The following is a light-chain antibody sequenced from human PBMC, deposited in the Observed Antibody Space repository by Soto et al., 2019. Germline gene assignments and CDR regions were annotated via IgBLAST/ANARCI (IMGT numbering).Light chain of an antibody. V-gene: IGLV1-51*01. CDR2: DDN. J-gene: IGLJ1*01. Sequence: QSLLTQPPSVSAAPGQKVTISWSGSSSNIGGNSVSWYQQLPGTAPKLLIYDDNKRPSGIPDRFSGSKSGTSATLGITGFXTGDEADYYCGSWDSSLSAYVFGTGTKVTV. CDR1: SSNIGGNS. CDR3: GSWDSSLSAYV.